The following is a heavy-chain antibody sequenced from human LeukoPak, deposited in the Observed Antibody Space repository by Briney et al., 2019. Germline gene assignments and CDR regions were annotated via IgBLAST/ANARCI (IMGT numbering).Heavy chain of an antibody. Sequence: PSETLSLTCSVSGVSISSYYWSWIRQSPGKGLEWIGCVHYRGSTENNPSFKSRLTISLDTSKNQFSLQLSSVTAADTAVYYCARHDCRGGSCYSEYNWFDPWGKGTLVTGSS. CDR1: GVSISSYY. V-gene: IGHV4-59*08. J-gene: IGHJ5*02. CDR2: VHYRGST. CDR3: ARHDCRGGSCYSEYNWFDP. D-gene: IGHD2-15*01.